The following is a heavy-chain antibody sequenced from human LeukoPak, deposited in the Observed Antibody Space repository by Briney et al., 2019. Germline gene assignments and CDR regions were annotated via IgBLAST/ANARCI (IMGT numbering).Heavy chain of an antibody. J-gene: IGHJ4*02. Sequence: GGSLRLSCAASAFTFSNYWMSWVRQAPGKGLDWVANIEQDGREEYYVDSVKGRFTISRDNAKNSLYLQMNSLRAEDTAVYYCARDTYYYGSGSYFFDYWGQGTLVTVSS. CDR3: ARDTYYYGSGSYFFDY. D-gene: IGHD3-10*01. CDR1: AFTFSNYW. CDR2: IEQDGREE. V-gene: IGHV3-7*01.